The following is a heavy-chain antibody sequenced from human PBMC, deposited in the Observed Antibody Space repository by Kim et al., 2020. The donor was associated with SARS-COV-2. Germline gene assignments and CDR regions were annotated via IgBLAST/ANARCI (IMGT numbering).Heavy chain of an antibody. Sequence: GNTNYAQKLQGRVTMTTDTSTSTAYMELRSLRSDDTAVYYCARGMTTFDYGGQGTLVTVSS. J-gene: IGHJ4*02. CDR2: GNT. D-gene: IGHD4-17*01. CDR3: ARGMTTFDY. V-gene: IGHV1-18*01.